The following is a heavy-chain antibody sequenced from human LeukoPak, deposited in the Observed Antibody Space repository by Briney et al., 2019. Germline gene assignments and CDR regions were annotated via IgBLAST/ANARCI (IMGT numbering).Heavy chain of an antibody. Sequence: GASVKVSCKASGYTFTNYYMHWVRQAPGQGLEWMGIINPSDGRTSYAQKFQGRVTMTRDTSTSTVYMELSSLRSEDTAVYYCARDSLAVAGNFDYWGQGTLVTVSS. CDR1: GYTFTNYY. CDR3: ARDSLAVAGNFDY. D-gene: IGHD6-19*01. V-gene: IGHV1-46*01. CDR2: INPSDGRT. J-gene: IGHJ4*02.